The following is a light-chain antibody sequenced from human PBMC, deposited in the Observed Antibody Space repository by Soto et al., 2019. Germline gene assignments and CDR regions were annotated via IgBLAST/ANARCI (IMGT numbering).Light chain of an antibody. CDR1: QSIATN. Sequence: EIVLTQSPAILSLSPGEGATLSCRASQSIATNLAWYQQKPGQPPRLLIYDASDRATGIPARFSGSGSGADFTLTISSLEPEDVAVYYCQYRREWPPGASFGGGTKVDIK. J-gene: IGKJ4*01. CDR2: DAS. CDR3: QYRREWPPGAS. V-gene: IGKV3-11*01.